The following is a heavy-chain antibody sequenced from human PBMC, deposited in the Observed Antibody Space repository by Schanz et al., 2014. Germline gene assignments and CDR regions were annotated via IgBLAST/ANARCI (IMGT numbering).Heavy chain of an antibody. D-gene: IGHD3-3*01. CDR3: ARDKGGYYPFDY. CDR2: IKQDESER. V-gene: IGHV3-7*01. CDR1: GFSFDNYG. Sequence: EVQLVESGGGLIHPGGSLRLSCAASGFSFDNYGMHWVRQAPGKGLEWVANIKQDESERSYVDSVKGRFTISRDNAKNSLYLQMNSLRAEDTAVYYCARDKGGYYPFDYWGQGTLVTVSS. J-gene: IGHJ4*02.